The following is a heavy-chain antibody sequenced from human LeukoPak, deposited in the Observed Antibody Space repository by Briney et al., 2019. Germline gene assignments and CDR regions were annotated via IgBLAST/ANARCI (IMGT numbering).Heavy chain of an antibody. J-gene: IGHJ4*02. Sequence: GGSLRLSCAASGFTFSSYSMNWARQAPGKGLEWVSYISGSSSTIYYADSVKRRFTISRDNAKNALYLQMDSLRDEDTAVYYCARSQYNWNYVGYWGQGTLVTVSS. CDR3: ARSQYNWNYVGY. D-gene: IGHD1-20*01. V-gene: IGHV3-48*02. CDR2: ISGSSSTI. CDR1: GFTFSSYS.